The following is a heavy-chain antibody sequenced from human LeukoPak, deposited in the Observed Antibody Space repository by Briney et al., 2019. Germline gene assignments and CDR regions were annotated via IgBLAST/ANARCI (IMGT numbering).Heavy chain of an antibody. Sequence: GGSLRLSCAASGFTFSDYYMSWIRQAPGKGLEWVSYISSSGSTIYYADSVKGRFTISRDNAKNSLYLQMNSLRAEDTAVYYCARGSMKGYCSGGSCYSVPDYWGQGTLVTVSP. D-gene: IGHD2-15*01. J-gene: IGHJ4*02. V-gene: IGHV3-11*01. CDR2: ISSSGSTI. CDR3: ARGSMKGYCSGGSCYSVPDY. CDR1: GFTFSDYY.